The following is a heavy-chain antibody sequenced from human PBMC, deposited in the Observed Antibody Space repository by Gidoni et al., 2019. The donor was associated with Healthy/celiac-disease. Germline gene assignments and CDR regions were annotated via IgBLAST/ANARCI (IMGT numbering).Heavy chain of an antibody. CDR3: ARAIDYDFWSGQGTNWFDP. CDR2: IFSNDEK. D-gene: IGHD3-3*01. J-gene: IGHJ5*02. CDR1: GFSLSNARMG. V-gene: IGHV2-26*01. Sequence: QVTLKESGPVLVKPTETLTLTCTVSGFSLSNARMGVSWIRQPPGKALEWLAHIFSNDEKSYSTSLKSRLTISKDTSKSQVVLTMTNMDPVDTATYYCARAIDYDFWSGQGTNWFDPWGQGTLVTVSS.